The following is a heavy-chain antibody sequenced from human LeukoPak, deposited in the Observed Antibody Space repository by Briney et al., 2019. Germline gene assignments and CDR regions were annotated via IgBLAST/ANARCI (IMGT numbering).Heavy chain of an antibody. CDR3: ASYDGGYVRDYYYYGMDV. D-gene: IGHD5-12*01. J-gene: IGHJ6*02. Sequence: GGSLRLSCAASGFTFSSYAMSWVRQAPGKGLEWVSAISGSGGSTYYADSVKGRFTIPRDNSKNTLYLQMNSLRAEDTAVYYCASYDGGYVRDYYYYGMDVWGQGTTVTVSS. V-gene: IGHV3-23*01. CDR2: ISGSGGST. CDR1: GFTFSSYA.